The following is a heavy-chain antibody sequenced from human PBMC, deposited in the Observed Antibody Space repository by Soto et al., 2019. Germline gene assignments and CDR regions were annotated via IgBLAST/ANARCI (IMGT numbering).Heavy chain of an antibody. CDR2: ISYDGSNK. CDR3: AKDIEPYHYAFDI. V-gene: IGHV3-30*18. CDR1: GFTFSSYG. D-gene: IGHD2-2*01. Sequence: QVQLVESGGGVVQPGRSLRLSCAASGFTFSSYGMHWVRQAPGKGLEWVAVISYDGSNKYYADSVKGRFTITRDNSKNTLYLQMNSLRAEDTAVYYCAKDIEPYHYAFDIWGKGTMVTVSS. J-gene: IGHJ3*02.